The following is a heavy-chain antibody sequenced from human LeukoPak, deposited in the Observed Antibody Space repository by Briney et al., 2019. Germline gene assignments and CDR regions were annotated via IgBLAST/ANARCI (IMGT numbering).Heavy chain of an antibody. CDR3: ARGRTIVVGGY. Sequence: PSETLSLTCAVYGGSFSGYYWSWIRQPPGKGLEWIGSIYYSGSTYYNPSLKSRVTISVDTSKNQFSLKLSSVTAADTAVYYCARGRTIVVGGYWGQGTLVTVSS. J-gene: IGHJ4*02. D-gene: IGHD3-22*01. CDR2: IYYSGST. CDR1: GGSFSGYY. V-gene: IGHV4-34*01.